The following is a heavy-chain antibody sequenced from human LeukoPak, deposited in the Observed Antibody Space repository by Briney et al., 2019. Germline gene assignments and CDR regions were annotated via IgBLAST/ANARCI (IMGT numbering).Heavy chain of an antibody. CDR3: ARESPDLDYSCDY. J-gene: IGHJ4*02. CDR2: INPNSGGT. Sequence: GASVKVSCKASGYTFTGYYMHWVRQAPGQGVEWMGWINPNSGGTNYAQKFQGRVTITRDTSISTAYMELSRLRSDDTAVYYCARESPDLDYSCDYWGQGTLVTVSS. CDR1: GYTFTGYY. D-gene: IGHD4-11*01. V-gene: IGHV1-2*02.